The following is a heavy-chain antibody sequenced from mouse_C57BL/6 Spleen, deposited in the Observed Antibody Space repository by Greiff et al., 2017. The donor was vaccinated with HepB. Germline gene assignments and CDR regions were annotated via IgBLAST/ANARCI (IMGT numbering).Heavy chain of an antibody. V-gene: IGHV1-42*01. D-gene: IGHD3-2*02. Sequence: VQLQQSGPELVKPGASVKISCKASGYSFTGYYMNWVKQSPEKSLEWIGEINPSTGGTTYNQKFKAKATLTVDKSSSTAYMQLKSLTSEDSAVYYCARTPSDSSGYYAMDYWGQGTSVTVSS. CDR2: INPSTGGT. CDR3: ARTPSDSSGYYAMDY. CDR1: GYSFTGYY. J-gene: IGHJ4*01.